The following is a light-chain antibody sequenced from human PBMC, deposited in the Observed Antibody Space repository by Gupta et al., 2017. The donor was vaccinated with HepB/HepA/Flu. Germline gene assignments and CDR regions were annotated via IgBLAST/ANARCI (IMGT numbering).Light chain of an antibody. Sequence: DLQINQSPSSLSASVGDRVTSTCRASLSSINYVNWYQQTPGEAPKLVIYKTSSLQRGVPSRFSGSGSGTDYTLTIRRLQPEDVATYCCQQSYIKWTFGQGTKLDIK. V-gene: IGKV1-39*01. CDR1: LSSINY. J-gene: IGKJ1*01. CDR3: QQSYIKWT. CDR2: KTS.